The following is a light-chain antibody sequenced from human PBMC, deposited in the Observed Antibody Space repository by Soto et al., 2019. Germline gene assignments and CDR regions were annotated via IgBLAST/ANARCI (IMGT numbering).Light chain of an antibody. Sequence: QSALTQPASVSGSPGQSITISCTGTSIDVGSYNLVSWYQQHPGKAPKLMIYEVSKRPSGVSNRFSGSKSGNTASLTISGLQAEDEADYYCCSYAGSSNVFGTGTKVTVL. V-gene: IGLV2-23*02. CDR1: SIDVGSYNL. CDR3: CSYAGSSNV. J-gene: IGLJ1*01. CDR2: EVS.